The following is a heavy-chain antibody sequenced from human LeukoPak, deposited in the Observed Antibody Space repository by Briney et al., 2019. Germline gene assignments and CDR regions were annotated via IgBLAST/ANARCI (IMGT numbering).Heavy chain of an antibody. V-gene: IGHV3-53*01. CDR1: GFTVSSNY. J-gene: IGHJ5*02. Sequence: PGGSLRLSCAASGFTVSSNYMSWVRQAPGKGLEWVSVIYSGGSTYYADSVKGRFTISRDNSKNTLYLQMNSLRAEDTALYYCAREMVRGVTWFDPWGQGTLVTVSS. D-gene: IGHD3-10*01. CDR2: IYSGGST. CDR3: AREMVRGVTWFDP.